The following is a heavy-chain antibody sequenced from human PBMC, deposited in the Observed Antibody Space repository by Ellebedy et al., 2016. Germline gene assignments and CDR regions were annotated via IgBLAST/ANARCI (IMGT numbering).Heavy chain of an antibody. V-gene: IGHV3-30-3*01. CDR3: AASPGGSYDDYYYYMDV. J-gene: IGHJ6*03. CDR1: GFTFSGYA. Sequence: GGSLRLSXAASGFTFSGYAMHWVRQAPGKGLEWVAVISYDGSNKYYADSVKGRFTISRDNSKNTLYLQMNSLRAEDTAVYYCAASPGGSYDDYYYYMDVWGKGTTVTVSS. CDR2: ISYDGSNK. D-gene: IGHD1-26*01.